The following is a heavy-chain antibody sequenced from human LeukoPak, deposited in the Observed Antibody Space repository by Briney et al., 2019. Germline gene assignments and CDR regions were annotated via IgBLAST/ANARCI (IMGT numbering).Heavy chain of an antibody. CDR3: ARVIVGGDWWGYYYYYMDV. J-gene: IGHJ6*03. V-gene: IGHV1-46*01. CDR2: INPSGGST. Sequence: ASVKVSFKASGYTFTIYYMHWVRQAPGQGLEWMGIINPSGGSTSYAQKFQGRVTMTRDMSTSTVYMELSSLRSEDTAVYYCARVIVGGDWWGYYYYYMDVWGKGTTVTVSS. D-gene: IGHD2-21*02. CDR1: GYTFTIYY.